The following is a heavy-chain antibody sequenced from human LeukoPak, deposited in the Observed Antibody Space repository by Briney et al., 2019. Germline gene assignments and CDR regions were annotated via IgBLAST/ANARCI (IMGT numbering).Heavy chain of an antibody. J-gene: IGHJ5*02. CDR3: ARGQRFRRNWFDP. CDR2: MNPNSGNT. CDR1: GYTFTSYD. V-gene: IGHV1-8*03. Sequence: GASVKVSCKASGYTFTSYDINWVRQATGQRLEWMGWMNPNSGNTGYAQKFQGRVTITRNTSISTAYMELSSLRSEDTAVYYFARGQRFRRNWFDPWGQGTLVTVSS. D-gene: IGHD3-3*01.